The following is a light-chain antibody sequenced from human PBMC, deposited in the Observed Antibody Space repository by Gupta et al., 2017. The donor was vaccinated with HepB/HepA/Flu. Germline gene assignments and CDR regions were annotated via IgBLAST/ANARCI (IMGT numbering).Light chain of an antibody. CDR3: QQRSNWPPGVT. CDR2: DAS. Sequence: TQPPATLSLSPGERATLSCRASQSVSYYVAWYQQRPGQAPRLLIYDASNRATGIPARFSGSGSGTDFTLTISSLEPEDFALYYCQQRSNWPPGVTFGPGTRVEIK. V-gene: IGKV3-11*01. J-gene: IGKJ3*01. CDR1: QSVSYY.